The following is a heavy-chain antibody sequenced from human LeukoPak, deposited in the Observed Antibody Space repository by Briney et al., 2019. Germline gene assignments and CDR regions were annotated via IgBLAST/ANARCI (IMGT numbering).Heavy chain of an antibody. CDR3: ARGGSGSYYNEPPRPFDY. V-gene: IGHV4-59*01. CDR1: GGSISSYY. CDR2: IYYSGST. Sequence: SETLSLTCTVSGGSISSYYWSWIRQPPGKGLEWIGYIYYSGSTNYNPSLRSRVTISVDTSKNQFSLKLSSVTAADTAVYYCARGGSGSYYNEPPRPFDYWGQGTLVTVSS. D-gene: IGHD3-10*01. J-gene: IGHJ4*02.